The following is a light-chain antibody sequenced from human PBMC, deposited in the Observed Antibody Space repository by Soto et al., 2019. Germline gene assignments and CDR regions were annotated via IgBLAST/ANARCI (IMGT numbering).Light chain of an antibody. J-gene: IGKJ1*01. CDR2: GAS. CDR1: QSVSSGY. CDR3: QQDGSSTET. Sequence: EIVLTQSPGTLSLSPGERATLSCRASQSVSSGYLAWYQQQPGQAPRHLIYGASSRATGIPDMFSGSGSGTDYDLTSSILEPEEIAVSYCQQDGSSTETFGQGTKVEMK. V-gene: IGKV3-20*01.